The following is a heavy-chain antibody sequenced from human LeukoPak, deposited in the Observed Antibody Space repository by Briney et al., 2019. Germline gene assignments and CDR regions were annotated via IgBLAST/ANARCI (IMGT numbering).Heavy chain of an antibody. CDR1: GYSFSKYW. V-gene: IGHV5-51*01. CDR2: IYPDDSDV. Sequence: GESLKISCKGSGYSFSKYWIAWVRQMPGTEKGLEWMGIIYPDDSDVRYSPSFQGQVTISADKSISTAYLQWSSLKASDTAMYYCARHVPAGVVDYWGQGTLVTVSS. J-gene: IGHJ4*02. CDR3: ARHVPAGVVDY. D-gene: IGHD2-2*01.